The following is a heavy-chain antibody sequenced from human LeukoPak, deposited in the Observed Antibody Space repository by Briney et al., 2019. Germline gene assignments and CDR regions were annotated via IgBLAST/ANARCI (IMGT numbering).Heavy chain of an antibody. CDR1: GFTFSSYG. D-gene: IGHD3-22*01. V-gene: IGHV3-30*18. J-gene: IGHJ5*02. CDR2: ISYDGSNK. CDR3: AKDMIS. Sequence: GGSLRLSCAAPGFTFSSYGMHWVRQAPGKGLEWVAVISYDGSNKYYADSVKGRFTISRDNSKNTLYLQMNSLRAEDTAVYYCAKDMISWGQGTLVTVSS.